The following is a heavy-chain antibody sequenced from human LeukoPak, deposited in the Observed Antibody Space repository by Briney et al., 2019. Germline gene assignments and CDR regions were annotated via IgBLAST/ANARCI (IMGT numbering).Heavy chain of an antibody. CDR3: VRVGFTTSWSNFDY. Sequence: ASVKVSCKAAGYNFPAYFMHWVHQAPGQGLEWMGRINPNGGDTNYAQEFQGRVTMASDTSISTAYMELNSLMSDDTAVYYCVRVGFTTSWSNFDYWGQGALVTVSS. J-gene: IGHJ4*02. V-gene: IGHV1-2*06. CDR2: INPNGGDT. D-gene: IGHD2-2*01. CDR1: GYNFPAYF.